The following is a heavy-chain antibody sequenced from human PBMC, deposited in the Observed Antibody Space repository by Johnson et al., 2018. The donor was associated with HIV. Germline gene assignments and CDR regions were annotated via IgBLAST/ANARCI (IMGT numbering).Heavy chain of an antibody. J-gene: IGHJ3*02. CDR1: GFTFSSYA. D-gene: IGHD3-10*01. CDR2: ISGSGGST. Sequence: MLLVESGGGLVQPGGSLRLSCAASGFTFSSYAMSWVRQAPGKGLEWVSAISGSGGSTYYADSVKGRVTISRDNAKKSLYLQMNSLRAEDTAVYYCARDKGRGAFDIWGQGTMVTVSS. V-gene: IGHV3-23*04. CDR3: ARDKGRGAFDI.